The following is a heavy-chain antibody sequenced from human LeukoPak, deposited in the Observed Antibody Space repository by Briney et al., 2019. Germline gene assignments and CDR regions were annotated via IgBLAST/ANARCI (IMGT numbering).Heavy chain of an antibody. Sequence: GGSLRLSCAASGLTFSSYSMNWDRQAPGKGLEWVSSISSSSSYIYYADSVKGRFTISRDNAKNSLYLQMNSLRAEDTALYYCARHNGMGFDYWGQGNLVTVSS. CDR1: GLTFSSYS. D-gene: IGHD1-14*01. CDR2: ISSSSSYI. CDR3: ARHNGMGFDY. J-gene: IGHJ4*02. V-gene: IGHV3-21*01.